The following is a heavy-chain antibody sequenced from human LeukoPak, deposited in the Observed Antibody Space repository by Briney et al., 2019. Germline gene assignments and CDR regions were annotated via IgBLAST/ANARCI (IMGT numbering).Heavy chain of an antibody. CDR1: GVSISSYH. Sequence: SETLSLTCTVSGVSISSYHWTWIRQPPGEGLEIGHIYNSGSTNYNPSLRGRGTISLDTSKNQVSLKLSSVTAADTAMYYCARKDGDGWGQGTLVTVSS. CDR3: ARKDGDG. V-gene: IGHV4-59*01. D-gene: IGHD5-24*01. J-gene: IGHJ4*02. CDR2: IYNSGST.